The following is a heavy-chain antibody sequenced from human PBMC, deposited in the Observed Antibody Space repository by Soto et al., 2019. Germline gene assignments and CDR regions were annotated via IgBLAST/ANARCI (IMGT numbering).Heavy chain of an antibody. CDR1: GYTFTSYY. CDR2: INPSGGST. D-gene: IGHD3-3*01. V-gene: IGHV1-46*03. J-gene: IGHJ6*03. CDR3: ARDSSLLDWLLYAGGPTYMDV. Sequence: ASVKVSCKASGYTFTSYYMHWVRQAPGQGLEWMGIINPSGGSTSYAQKFQGRVTMTRDTSTSTVYMELSSLRSEDTAVYYCARDSSLLDWLLYAGGPTYMDVWGKGTTVTVSS.